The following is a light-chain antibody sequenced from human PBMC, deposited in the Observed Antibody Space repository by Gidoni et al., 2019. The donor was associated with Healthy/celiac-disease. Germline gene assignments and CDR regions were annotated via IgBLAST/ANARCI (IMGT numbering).Light chain of an antibody. J-gene: IGLJ1*01. CDR3: QAWDSSTAV. Sequence: SYELSQPPPVSVSPGQTASITCSGDTLGDKYACWYQQKPGQSPVLVIYQDSKRPSGIPERFSGSNSGNTATLTISGTQAMDEADYYCQAWDSSTAVFGTGTKVTVL. CDR2: QDS. CDR1: TLGDKY. V-gene: IGLV3-1*01.